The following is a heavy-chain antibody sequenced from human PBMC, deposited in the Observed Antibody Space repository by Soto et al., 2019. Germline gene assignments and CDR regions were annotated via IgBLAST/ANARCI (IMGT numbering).Heavy chain of an antibody. V-gene: IGHV1-2*02. Sequence: ASVKVSCKASGYTFTGYYMHWVRQAPGQGLEWMGWINPNSGGTNYAQKFQGRVTMTRDTSISTAYMELSRLRSDDTAVYYCARVEAPGSYSPNYYYYGMDVWGQGTTVTVSS. D-gene: IGHD3-10*01. CDR3: ARVEAPGSYSPNYYYYGMDV. J-gene: IGHJ6*02. CDR2: INPNSGGT. CDR1: GYTFTGYY.